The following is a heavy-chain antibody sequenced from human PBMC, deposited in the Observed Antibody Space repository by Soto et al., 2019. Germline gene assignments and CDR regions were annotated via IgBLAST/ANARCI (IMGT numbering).Heavy chain of an antibody. V-gene: IGHV1-69*01. Sequence: QVQLVQSGAEVKKPGSSVKVSCKTYGGSFSDYAINWVRQAPGQGLEWMGGIIPMYGIANYAPKFQGRVTITADESTGRAYMEVSSLRSEDTALFYCARGYRHGYFYALDVWGQGTTVTVSS. CDR3: ARGYRHGYFYALDV. CDR1: GGSFSDYA. D-gene: IGHD5-18*01. CDR2: IIPMYGIA. J-gene: IGHJ6*02.